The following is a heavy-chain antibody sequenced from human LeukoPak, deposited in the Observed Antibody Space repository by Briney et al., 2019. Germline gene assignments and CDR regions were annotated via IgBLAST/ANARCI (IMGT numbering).Heavy chain of an antibody. CDR1: GYTFTDYY. V-gene: IGHV1-69-2*01. J-gene: IGHJ4*02. CDR3: APSGAYCGGDCYGDY. D-gene: IGHD2-21*02. Sequence: ASVTVSCKASGYTFTDYYMHWVQQAPGKGLEWMGRVDPEDGETIYAEKFQGRVTITADTSTDTAYMELSSLRSEDTAVYYCAPSGAYCGGDCYGDYWGQGTLVTVSS. CDR2: VDPEDGET.